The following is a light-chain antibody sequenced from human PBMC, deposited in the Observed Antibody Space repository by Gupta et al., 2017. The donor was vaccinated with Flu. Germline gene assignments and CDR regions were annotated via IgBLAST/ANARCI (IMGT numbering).Light chain of an antibody. J-gene: IGKJ4*01. CDR3: QQRRIWLS. CDR2: DAS. CDR1: QTVGSL. V-gene: IGKV3-11*01. Sequence: SPATLSLSPGERATLSCRASQTVGSLLAWYQQKPGQAPRLLIYDASNRASGIPARFSGSGSGTDFTLTISSLEPEDFAVYYCQQRRIWLSFGGGTKVEIK.